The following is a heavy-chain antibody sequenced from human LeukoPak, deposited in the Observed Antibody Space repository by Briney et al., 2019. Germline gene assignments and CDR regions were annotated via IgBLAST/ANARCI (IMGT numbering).Heavy chain of an antibody. CDR2: ISSSSSTI. CDR3: ARDMAGSGFNAFDI. Sequence: GGSLRLSCAASGFTFSNAWISWVRQAPGKGLEWVSYISSSSSTIYYADSVKGRFTISRDNAKNSLYLQMNSLRAEDTAVYYCARDMAGSGFNAFDIWGQGTMVTVSS. D-gene: IGHD3-3*01. CDR1: GFTFSNAW. J-gene: IGHJ3*02. V-gene: IGHV3-48*01.